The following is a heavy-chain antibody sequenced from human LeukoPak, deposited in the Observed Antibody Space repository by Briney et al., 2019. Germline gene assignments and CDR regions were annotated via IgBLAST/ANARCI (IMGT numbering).Heavy chain of an antibody. CDR3: AKAPGLRYFDF. J-gene: IGHJ4*02. CDR2: ISGSGGST. V-gene: IGHV3-23*01. CDR1: GFTFSSYA. D-gene: IGHD3-9*01. Sequence: GGSLRLSRAASGFTFSSYAMSWVRQAPGKGLEWVSAISGSGGSTCYADSVKGRFTISRDNSKNTLYLQMNSLRAEDTAVYYCAKAPGLRYFDFWGQGTLVTVSS.